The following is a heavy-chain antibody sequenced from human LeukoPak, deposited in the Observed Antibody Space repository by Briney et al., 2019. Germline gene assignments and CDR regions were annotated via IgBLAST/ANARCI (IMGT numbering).Heavy chain of an antibody. CDR2: IYTSGST. J-gene: IGHJ4*02. CDR1: ADSISRGSYY. Sequence: SQTLSLTCTVSADSISRGSYYWTWIRQPAGKGLEWIGHIYTSGSTNYNPSLKSRITISVDTSKNQFSLKLSSVTAADTAVYYCAREFSYWGQGTLVTISS. CDR3: AREFSY. V-gene: IGHV4-61*09.